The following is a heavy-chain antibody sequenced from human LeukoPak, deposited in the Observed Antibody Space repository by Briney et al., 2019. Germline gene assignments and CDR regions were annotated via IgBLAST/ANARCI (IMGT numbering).Heavy chain of an antibody. Sequence: PGGSLRLSCAASGFTFTNCAMTWVRQAPGKGLEWVSSISGSGASTNYSDSVKGRFTISRDNSKNTVYLQMNSLSVEDTAVYYCAKDQSRVGASDPFDSWGQGTLVTVSS. CDR1: GFTFTNCA. CDR3: AKDQSRVGASDPFDS. J-gene: IGHJ5*01. V-gene: IGHV3-23*01. D-gene: IGHD1-26*01. CDR2: ISGSGAST.